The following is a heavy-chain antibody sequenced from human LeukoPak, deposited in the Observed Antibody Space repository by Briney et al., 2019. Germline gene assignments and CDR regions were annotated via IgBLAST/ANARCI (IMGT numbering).Heavy chain of an antibody. J-gene: IGHJ4*02. Sequence: GGSLRLSCAASGFNFSSYSMSWVRQAPGKGLEWVSSISSSSSYIYYSDSVKGRFTISRDNAKNSLYLQMNSLRAEDTAVYYCARVPYSSGWYGRVPYFDYWGQGTLVTVSS. CDR1: GFNFSSYS. CDR2: ISSSSSYI. V-gene: IGHV3-21*01. D-gene: IGHD6-19*01. CDR3: ARVPYSSGWYGRVPYFDY.